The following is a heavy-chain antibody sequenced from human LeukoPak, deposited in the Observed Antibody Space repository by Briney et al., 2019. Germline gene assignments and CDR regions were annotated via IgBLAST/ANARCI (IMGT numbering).Heavy chain of an antibody. D-gene: IGHD4-17*01. CDR2: VWYDGTRK. CDR3: ARDTDTTSHYGRFDP. Sequence: PGGSLRLSCAASGFTFTGYGFHWVRQAPGKGLEWVAVVWYDGTRKYYADSVKGRFTVSGDNSENTVYLQISGLRAEDTAVYYCARDTDTTSHYGRFDPWGQGTLVTVSS. CDR1: GFTFTGYG. V-gene: IGHV3-33*01. J-gene: IGHJ5*02.